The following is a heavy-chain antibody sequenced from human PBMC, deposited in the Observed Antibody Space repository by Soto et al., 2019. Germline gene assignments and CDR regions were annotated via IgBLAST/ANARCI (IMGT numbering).Heavy chain of an antibody. CDR3: ASGSYSRSLGIVNYYGMDV. D-gene: IGHD6-6*01. CDR2: INPNSGGT. J-gene: IGHJ6*02. V-gene: IGHV1-2*02. Sequence: GASVKVSCKASGYTFTGYYMHWVRQAPGQGLEWMGWINPNSGGTNYAQKFQGRVTMTRDTSIGTAYMELSRLRSDDTAVYYCASGSYSRSLGIVNYYGMDVWGQGTTVTVSS. CDR1: GYTFTGYY.